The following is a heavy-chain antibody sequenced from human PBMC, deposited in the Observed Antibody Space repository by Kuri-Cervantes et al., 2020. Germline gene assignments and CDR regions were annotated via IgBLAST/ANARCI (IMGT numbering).Heavy chain of an antibody. D-gene: IGHD2-21*02. CDR3: ARGLYLVTPPFDY. J-gene: IGHJ4*02. CDR1: GFTFSSYW. CDR2: ISYDGSNK. V-gene: IGHV3-30*01. Sequence: GGSLRLSCAASGFTFSSYWMTWVRQAPGKGLEWVAVISYDGSNKYYADSVKGRFTISRDNSKNTLYLQMNSLRAEDTAVYYCARGLYLVTPPFDYWGQGTLVTVSS.